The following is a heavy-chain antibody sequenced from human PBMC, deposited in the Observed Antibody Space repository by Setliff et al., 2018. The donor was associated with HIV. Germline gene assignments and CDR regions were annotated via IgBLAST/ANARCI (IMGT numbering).Heavy chain of an antibody. D-gene: IGHD4-17*01. Sequence: PSETLSLTCTVSGGSITSSISDATYYWGWIRQPPGKGLEWIGSFHHTGNANYSPSLESRVTISVDTSQNHFSLKLASVTAADTAVYFCAIPPLESMMTTANYFDSWGQGTLVTVSS. CDR2: FHHTGNA. CDR3: AIPPLESMMTTANYFDS. CDR1: GGSITSSISDATYY. V-gene: IGHV4-39*02. J-gene: IGHJ4*02.